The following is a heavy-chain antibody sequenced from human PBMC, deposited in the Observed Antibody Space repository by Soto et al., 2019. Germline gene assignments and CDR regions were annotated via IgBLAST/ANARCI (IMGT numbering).Heavy chain of an antibody. J-gene: IGHJ6*02. CDR1: CGSISSGGYH. D-gene: IGHD3-16*01. V-gene: IGHV4-31*03. CDR3: ARDQALFRGNYYYYGMDV. Sequence: SETLSLTCTVSCGSISSGGYHWSWIRQHPGKGLEWIGYIYYSGSTYYNPSLKSRVTISVDTSKNQFSLKLSSVTAADTAVYYCARDQALFRGNYYYYGMDVWGQGTTVTVSS. CDR2: IYYSGST.